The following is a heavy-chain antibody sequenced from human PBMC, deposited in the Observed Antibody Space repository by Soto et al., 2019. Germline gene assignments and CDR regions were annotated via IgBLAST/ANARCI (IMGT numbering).Heavy chain of an antibody. CDR2: IIPIFGTV. D-gene: IGHD5-12*01. CDR3: ASGNRRWLQLWSFGL. CDR1: GGTFSNYP. J-gene: IGHJ2*01. Sequence: QVQLVQSGAEVKKPGSSVKVSCKASGGTFSNYPISWVRQAPGQGLEWMGGIIPIFGTVNYAQKFQGRVTITADESTSTAYMGRSSLRSEDTAVYYCASGNRRWLQLWSFGLWGRGTLVTVSS. V-gene: IGHV1-69*12.